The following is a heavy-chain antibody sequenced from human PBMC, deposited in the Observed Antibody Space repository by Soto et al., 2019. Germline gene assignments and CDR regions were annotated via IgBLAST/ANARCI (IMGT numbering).Heavy chain of an antibody. V-gene: IGHV1-2*02. J-gene: IGHJ4*02. CDR1: GYTFTGNY. CDR2: INPRSGGT. CDR3: VRGGGVDVVTPTRVVFDY. Sequence: QVQLVQSGAEVKKPGASVKVSCKASGYTFTGNYIHWVRQAPGQGPEWMAWINPRSGGTDYAQKFQGRVTIARDTCITTAYLDLSRLTSYDTAMYYCVRGGGVDVVTPTRVVFDYWCQGTLLTVSS. D-gene: IGHD2-21*02.